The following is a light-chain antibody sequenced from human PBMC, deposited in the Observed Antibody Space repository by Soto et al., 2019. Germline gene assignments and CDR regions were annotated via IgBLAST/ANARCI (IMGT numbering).Light chain of an antibody. V-gene: IGLV1-44*01. CDR1: RSNIGSNT. Sequence: QSVLTQPPSESGTPGQRVTFSCSGSRSNIGSNTVNWYQQLPGTAPKFLIYSNNQRPSGVPKRFSGSKSGTSASLAISGLQSEDEADYYCATWDDSLNGHVVFGGGTKVTVL. J-gene: IGLJ2*01. CDR3: ATWDDSLNGHVV. CDR2: SNN.